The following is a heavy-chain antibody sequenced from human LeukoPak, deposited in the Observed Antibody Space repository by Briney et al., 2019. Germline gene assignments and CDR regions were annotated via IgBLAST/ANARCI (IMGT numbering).Heavy chain of an antibody. D-gene: IGHD3-10*01. CDR2: ITYDGYYK. CDR1: SFTFSTYG. V-gene: IGHV3-30*03. Sequence: GTSLRLSCAASSFTFSTYGMHWVRQAPGKGLEWVALITYDGYYKYYSDSVKGRFTISSDTSKNTLSLQMNSLRAEDTAVYYCARDLSPVVRASPMGYWGQGTLVTVSS. J-gene: IGHJ4*02. CDR3: ARDLSPVVRASPMGY.